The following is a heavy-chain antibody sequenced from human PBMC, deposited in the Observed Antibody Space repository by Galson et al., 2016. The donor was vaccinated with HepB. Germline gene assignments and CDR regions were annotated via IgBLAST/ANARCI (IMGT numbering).Heavy chain of an antibody. CDR2: IHSSGST. D-gene: IGHD5-24*01. Sequence: SETLSLTCSVSGLSLNNYYWCWIRQPPGKGLEWIGHIHSSGSTSYNPSLQSRVTISVDTSKGQFSLNLSSVTAADTAVYYCARGDGYNYYWGQGTLVTVSS. V-gene: IGHV4-59*01. CDR1: GLSLNNYY. CDR3: ARGDGYNYY. J-gene: IGHJ4*02.